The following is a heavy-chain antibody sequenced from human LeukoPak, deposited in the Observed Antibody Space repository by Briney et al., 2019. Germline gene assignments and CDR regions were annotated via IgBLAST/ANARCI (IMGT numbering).Heavy chain of an antibody. CDR2: INPSGGST. D-gene: IGHD3-10*01. V-gene: IGHV1-46*01. CDR3: ATDRVLLWFGELLSPAAYDAFDI. CDR1: GYTFTSYY. Sequence: ASVKVSCKASGYTFTSYYMHWVRQAPGQGLEWMGIINPSGGSTSYAQKFQGRVTMTRDTSTSTVYMELSSLRSEDTAVYYCATDRVLLWFGELLSPAAYDAFDIWGQGTMVTVSS. J-gene: IGHJ3*02.